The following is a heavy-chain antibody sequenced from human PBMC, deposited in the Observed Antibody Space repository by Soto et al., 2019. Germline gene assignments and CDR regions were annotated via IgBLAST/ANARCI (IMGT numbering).Heavy chain of an antibody. V-gene: IGHV3-53*01. D-gene: IGHD6-19*01. CDR3: ARDMCSSGWHWYFDL. Sequence: GGSLRLSCAASGFTVSSNYMSWVRQAPGKGLEWGSVIYSGGSTYYADSVKGRFTISRDNSKNTLYLQMNSLRAEDTAVYYCARDMCSSGWHWYFDLWGRGTLVTVSS. CDR2: IYSGGST. J-gene: IGHJ2*01. CDR1: GFTVSSNY.